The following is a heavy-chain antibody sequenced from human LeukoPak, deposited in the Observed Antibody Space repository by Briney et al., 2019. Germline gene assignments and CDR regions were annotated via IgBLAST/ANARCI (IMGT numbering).Heavy chain of an antibody. CDR2: IYYTGST. D-gene: IGHD6-13*01. V-gene: IGHV4-59*12. CDR1: GGSISSFY. Sequence: SETLSLTCTVSGGSISSFYWSWIRQPPGKGLEWIGFIYYTGSTDYNPSLKSRVTMSVDTSKNQFSLKLSSVTAADTAVYYCARDFRSFSSYYFDYWGQGTLVTVSS. J-gene: IGHJ4*02. CDR3: ARDFRSFSSYYFDY.